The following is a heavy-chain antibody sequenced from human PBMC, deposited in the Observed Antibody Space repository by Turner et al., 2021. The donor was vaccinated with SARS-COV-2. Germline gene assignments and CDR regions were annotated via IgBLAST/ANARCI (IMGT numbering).Heavy chain of an antibody. CDR3: SRDTQLVGGDYYGMDV. J-gene: IGHJ6*04. CDR1: GFTFSSYD. CDR2: IGAAGDT. V-gene: IGHV3-13*01. D-gene: IGHD6-6*01. Sequence: EVQLVESGGGLVPPGGSLRLSCAAPGFTFSSYDMHWGRQPTGKGLEWCSAIGAAGDTYYPGSVKGRFTISRENAKNSLYLQMNSLRAGDTAVYYCSRDTQLVGGDYYGMDVWGKGTTVTVSS.